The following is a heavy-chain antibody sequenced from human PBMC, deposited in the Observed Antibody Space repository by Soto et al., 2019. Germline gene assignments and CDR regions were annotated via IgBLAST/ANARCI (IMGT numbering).Heavy chain of an antibody. D-gene: IGHD5-18*01. CDR1: GFTFSSCG. V-gene: IGHV3-33*01. Sequence: QVQLVESGGGVVQPGRSLRLSCAASGFTFSSCGMHWVRQAPGKGLEWVAVIWYDGSNKYYADSVKGRFTISRDNSKNTLYLQMNSLRAEDTAVYYCARTQLGYYYYGMDVWGQGTTVTVSS. CDR3: ARTQLGYYYYGMDV. CDR2: IWYDGSNK. J-gene: IGHJ6*02.